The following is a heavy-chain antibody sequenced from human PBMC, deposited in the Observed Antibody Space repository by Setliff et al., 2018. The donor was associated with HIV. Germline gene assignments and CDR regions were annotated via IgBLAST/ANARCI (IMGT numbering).Heavy chain of an antibody. D-gene: IGHD2-8*02. CDR1: GYTFTTYS. CDR2: LNAGKGDT. Sequence: ASVKVSCKASGYTFTTYSMHWVRQAPRQSLEWMGWLNAGKGDTKFSQEFQGRITINWDTSASTAYLELRSLRSEDTAVYYCARGALLAVFDFDHWGQGTMVTV. J-gene: IGHJ4*02. CDR3: ARGALLAVFDFDH. V-gene: IGHV1-3*03.